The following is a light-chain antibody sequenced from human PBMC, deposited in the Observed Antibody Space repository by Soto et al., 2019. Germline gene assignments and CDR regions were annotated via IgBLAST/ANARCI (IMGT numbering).Light chain of an antibody. CDR2: GAS. V-gene: IGKV3-20*01. Sequence: EIVLTQSPGTLSLSPGERATLSCRASQSVSSSYLAWYQQKPGQAPRLFIHGASSRATGIPDRFSGSGSGTDFTLTISRLEPEDFAVYYCQQYGSSPYTFGQGTKLEI. J-gene: IGKJ2*01. CDR1: QSVSSSY. CDR3: QQYGSSPYT.